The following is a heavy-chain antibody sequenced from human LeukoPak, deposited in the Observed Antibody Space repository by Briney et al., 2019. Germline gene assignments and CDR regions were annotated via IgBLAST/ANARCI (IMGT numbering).Heavy chain of an antibody. J-gene: IGHJ5*02. Sequence: QPGRSLRLSCAASGFTFSSYAMHWVRQAPGKGLEWVAVISYDGSNKYYADSVKGRFTISRDNYKNTLYLQMNSLRAEDTAVYYCAKDTCSGGSCYWFDPWGQGTLVTVSS. V-gene: IGHV3-30-3*01. CDR3: AKDTCSGGSCYWFDP. D-gene: IGHD2-15*01. CDR2: ISYDGSNK. CDR1: GFTFSSYA.